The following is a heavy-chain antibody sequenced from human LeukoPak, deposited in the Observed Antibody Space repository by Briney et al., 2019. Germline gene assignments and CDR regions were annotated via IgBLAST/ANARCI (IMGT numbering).Heavy chain of an antibody. CDR3: AKTTKDSSGYLDY. CDR1: GFTFSGSA. D-gene: IGHD3-22*01. V-gene: IGHV3-30*02. J-gene: IGHJ4*02. Sequence: GGSLRLSCAASGFTFSGSALHWVRQAPGKGLEWVAFIRYDGSNKYYADSVKGRFTISRDNSKNTLYLQMNSLRAEDTAVYYCAKTTKDSSGYLDYWGQGTLVTVSS. CDR2: IRYDGSNK.